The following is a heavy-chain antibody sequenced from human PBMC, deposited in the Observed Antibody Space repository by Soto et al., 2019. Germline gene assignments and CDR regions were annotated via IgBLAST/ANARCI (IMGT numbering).Heavy chain of an antibody. CDR1: GGSINYSY. CDR3: ARVNYGDYYYGMDV. V-gene: IGHV4-59*01. CDR2: ISYTGGA. J-gene: IGHJ6*02. Sequence: ASETLSLTCTVSGGSINYSYWTWIRQPPGKGLEWIGYISYTGGANYNASLKSRLTISVDTSKNQFSLKLSSVTAADTALYYCARVNYGDYYYGMDVWGQGTTVTVSS. D-gene: IGHD4-17*01.